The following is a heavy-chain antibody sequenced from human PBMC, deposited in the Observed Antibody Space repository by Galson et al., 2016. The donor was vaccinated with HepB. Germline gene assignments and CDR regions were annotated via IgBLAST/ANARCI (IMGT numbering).Heavy chain of an antibody. D-gene: IGHD2-15*01. CDR2: ISSTSSTI. J-gene: IGHJ3*02. CDR3: ARDQGTYCGGGNCYGSGALDI. V-gene: IGHV3-48*02. Sequence: SLRLSCAASGLIFRSYSMNWVRQAPGKGLEWVSYISSTSSTIFYADSVKGRFTISRDIAKNSLYLQMNSLRDEDTAVYYCARDQGTYCGGGNCYGSGALDIWGQGTMVTVAS. CDR1: GLIFRSYS.